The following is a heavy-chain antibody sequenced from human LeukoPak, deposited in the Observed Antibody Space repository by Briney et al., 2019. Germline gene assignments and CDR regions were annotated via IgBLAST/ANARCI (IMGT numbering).Heavy chain of an antibody. V-gene: IGHV3-23*01. CDR2: ICGSGGNT. Sequence: PGGSLRLSCAASGFHFSSYAMSWPRQARGRGLEWFSSICGSGGNTYYADSVKGRLTISRDNSKNTLYLQMNSLRAEDTAVYYCAKGAWDSSWGRYYYYYMDVWGKGTTVTVSS. J-gene: IGHJ6*03. CDR3: AKGAWDSSWGRYYYYYMDV. CDR1: GFHFSSYA. D-gene: IGHD3-16*01.